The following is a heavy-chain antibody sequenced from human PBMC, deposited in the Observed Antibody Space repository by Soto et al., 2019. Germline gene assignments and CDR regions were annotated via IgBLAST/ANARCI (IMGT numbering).Heavy chain of an antibody. D-gene: IGHD1-7*01. V-gene: IGHV5-10-1*01. CDR1: GYSFTDHL. CDR3: ARGTSPSVSYYAMDG. J-gene: IGHJ6*02. CDR2: IGPSDSST. Sequence: PGESLKISCKGSGYSFTDHLIHWVRQMAGKGLEWMGRIGPSDSSTYYSPSFRGHVTISADNSITTAHLQWSSLKASDTAMYFCARGTSPSVSYYAMDGWGQGTTVTVSS.